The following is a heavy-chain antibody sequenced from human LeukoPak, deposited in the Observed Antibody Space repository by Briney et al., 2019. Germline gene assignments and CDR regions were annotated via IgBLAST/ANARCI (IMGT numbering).Heavy chain of an antibody. V-gene: IGHV3-30-3*01. CDR2: ISYDGSNK. J-gene: IGHJ1*01. CDR1: GFTFSSYA. D-gene: IGHD3-3*01. Sequence: QTGGSLRLSCAASGFTFSSYAMHWVRQAPGKGLGWVAVISYDGSNKYYADSVKGRFTISRDNSKNTLYLQMNSLRAEDTAVYYCARGARFLEWLDDSAEYFQHWGQGTLVTVSS. CDR3: ARGARFLEWLDDSAEYFQH.